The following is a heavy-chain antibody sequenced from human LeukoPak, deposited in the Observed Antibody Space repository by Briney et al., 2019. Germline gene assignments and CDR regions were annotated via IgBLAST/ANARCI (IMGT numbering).Heavy chain of an antibody. CDR2: ISWNSASI. J-gene: IGHJ4*02. CDR1: GFTFHHYA. V-gene: IGHV3-9*01. D-gene: IGHD5-12*01. Sequence: PGRSLRLSCAASGFTFHHYAIHWVRQVPGKGLEWASGISWNSASIGYADSVKGRFTISRDNAKNSVYLQMISLRAEDTAFYYCAKDKAPLYSGYDWDLDFWGQGTLVTVSS. CDR3: AKDKAPLYSGYDWDLDF.